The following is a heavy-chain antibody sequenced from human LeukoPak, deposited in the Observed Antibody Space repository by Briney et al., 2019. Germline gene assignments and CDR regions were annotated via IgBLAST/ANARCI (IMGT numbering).Heavy chain of an antibody. J-gene: IGHJ4*02. Sequence: GASVKVPCKASGYTFTSYDINWVRQATGQGLEWMGWMNPNSGNTGYAQKFQGRVTITRNTSISTAYMELSSLRSEDTAVYYCARGGRYYYDSSGYLNWGQGTLVTVSS. CDR3: ARGGRYYYDSSGYLN. D-gene: IGHD3-22*01. V-gene: IGHV1-8*03. CDR2: MNPNSGNT. CDR1: GYTFTSYD.